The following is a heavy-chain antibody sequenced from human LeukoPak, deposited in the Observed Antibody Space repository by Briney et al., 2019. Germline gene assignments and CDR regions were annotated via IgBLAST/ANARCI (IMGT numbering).Heavy chain of an antibody. CDR1: VGSFSVYY. CDR2: INHSGST. V-gene: IGHV4-34*01. D-gene: IGHD6-13*01. Sequence: NPSETLSLTCAVYVGSFSVYYWSWIRQPPGKGREWIGEINHSGSTNYNPSLKSRVNISVDTSKTQFSLQLSSVTAADTAVYYCAIAAAGTFHWGQGTLVTVSS. J-gene: IGHJ4*02. CDR3: AIAAAGTFH.